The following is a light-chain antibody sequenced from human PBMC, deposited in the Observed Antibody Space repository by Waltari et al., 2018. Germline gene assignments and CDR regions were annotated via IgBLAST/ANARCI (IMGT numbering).Light chain of an antibody. CDR2: WAS. Sequence: DIVMTQSPDSLAVSLGERATINCKSSQSVLYSSNNKNYLALYQQKPGRPPKLLIYWASTRHSGVPDRFSGSGSGTDFTLTISSLQAEDVAVYYCQQYYSAPYTFGQGTKLEIK. CDR1: QSVLYSSNNKNY. J-gene: IGKJ2*01. V-gene: IGKV4-1*01. CDR3: QQYYSAPYT.